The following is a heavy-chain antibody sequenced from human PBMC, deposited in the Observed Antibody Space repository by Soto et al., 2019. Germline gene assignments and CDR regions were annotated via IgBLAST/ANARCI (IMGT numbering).Heavy chain of an antibody. D-gene: IGHD6-13*01. CDR1: AYPFPSDF. CDR2: ISVYNGNT. Sequence: GASVTLSSTASAYPFPSDFIVFVRPAPGQGREWIGWISVYNGNTNYAQKFRGRVTMTADISTTTAYMDMRSLRSDDTAVYCCASSGSSWNLREFDDWGQGTLVTVSS. CDR3: ASSGSSWNLREFDD. V-gene: IGHV1-18*01. J-gene: IGHJ4*02.